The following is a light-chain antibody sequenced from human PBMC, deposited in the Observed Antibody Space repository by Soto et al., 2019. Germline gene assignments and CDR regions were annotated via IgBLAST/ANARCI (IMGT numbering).Light chain of an antibody. CDR2: GAS. J-gene: IGKJ4*01. Sequence: ELVLTQSPGTLSLSPGERATLSCRASQSVRSSYLAWYQQKPGQAPRLLIYGASSRATGIPDRFSGSGSGTDFTLTISRLEPEDFAVYYCQQYGSSRLTFGGGTKVEIK. V-gene: IGKV3-20*01. CDR1: QSVRSSY. CDR3: QQYGSSRLT.